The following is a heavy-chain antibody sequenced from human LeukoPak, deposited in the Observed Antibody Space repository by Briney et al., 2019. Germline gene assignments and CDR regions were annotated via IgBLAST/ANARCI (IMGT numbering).Heavy chain of an antibody. CDR3: ARTPTAYQRITRVRGVMYYFDY. CDR1: GFTFSSYS. J-gene: IGHJ4*02. CDR2: ISSSSSYI. V-gene: IGHV3-21*04. D-gene: IGHD3-10*01. Sequence: GGSLRLSCAASGFTFSSYSMNWVRQAPGKGLEWVSSISSSSSYIYYADSVKGRFTISRDNAKNSLYLQMNSLRAEDTAVYYCARTPTAYQRITRVRGVMYYFDYWGQGTLVTVSS.